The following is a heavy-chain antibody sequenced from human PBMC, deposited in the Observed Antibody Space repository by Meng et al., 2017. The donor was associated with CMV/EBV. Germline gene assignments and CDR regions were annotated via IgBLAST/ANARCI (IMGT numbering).Heavy chain of an antibody. V-gene: IGHV4-61*01. CDR2: IYYSGST. CDR1: GGSVSSGSYY. J-gene: IGHJ6*02. CDR3: ARSPLVVPAAIMVTDV. Sequence: SETLSLTCTVSGGSVSSGSYYWSWIRQPPGKGLEWIGYIYYSGSTNYNPSLKSRVTISVDTSKNQFSLKLSSVTAADTAVYYCARSPLVVPAAIMVTDVWGQGTTVTVSS. D-gene: IGHD2-2*02.